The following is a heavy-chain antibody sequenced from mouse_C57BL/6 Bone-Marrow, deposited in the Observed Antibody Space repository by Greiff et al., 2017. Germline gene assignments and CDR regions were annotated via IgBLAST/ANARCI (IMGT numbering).Heavy chain of an antibody. CDR3: ARSLIYYYVSSYDN. J-gene: IGHJ2*01. Sequence: QVQLQQPGAELVMPGASVKLSCKASGYTFTSYWMHWVKQRPGQGLEWIGEIDPSDSYTNYNQKFKGKATLTVDKSSSTAYMQLSSLTSADSAVYYCARSLIYYYVSSYDNWGQGTTLPVSS. D-gene: IGHD1-1*01. CDR2: IDPSDSYT. CDR1: GYTFTSYW. V-gene: IGHV1-69*01.